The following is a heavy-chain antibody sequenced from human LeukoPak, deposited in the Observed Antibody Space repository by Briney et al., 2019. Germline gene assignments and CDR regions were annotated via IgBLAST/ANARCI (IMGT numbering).Heavy chain of an antibody. V-gene: IGHV4-34*01. CDR3: ASRIAAAGTRGGTVGIPSYFDY. CDR1: GGSFSGYY. Sequence: SETLSLTCAVCGGSFSGYYWSWIRQPPGKGLEWIGEINHSGSTNYNPSLKSRVTISVDTSKNQFSLKLSSVTAADTAVYYCASRIAAAGTRGGTVGIPSYFDYWGQGTLVTVSS. J-gene: IGHJ4*02. D-gene: IGHD6-13*01. CDR2: INHSGST.